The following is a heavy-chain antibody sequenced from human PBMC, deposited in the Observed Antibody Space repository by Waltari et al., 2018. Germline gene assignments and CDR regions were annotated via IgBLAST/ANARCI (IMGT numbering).Heavy chain of an antibody. CDR3: ARDMRGSSWYGGWCDP. Sequence: EVQLLESGGGLVQPGGSLRLSCAASGFTFSTYVMGWVRPAPGGGVGWVYPRRDEGAESDDAESGKGRFTRSGDNSKTTLYLQMHRLGPEDPAVYDCARDMRGSSWYGGWCDPWGQGTLVTVSA. CDR1: GFTFSTYV. D-gene: IGHD6-13*01. V-gene: IGHV3-23*01. J-gene: IGHJ5*02. CDR2: RRDEGAES.